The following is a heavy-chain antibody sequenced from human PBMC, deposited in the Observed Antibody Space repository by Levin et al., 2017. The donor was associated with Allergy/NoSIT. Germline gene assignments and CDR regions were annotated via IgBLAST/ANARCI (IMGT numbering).Heavy chain of an antibody. CDR2: INSDGSST. D-gene: IGHD2-2*01. Sequence: GESLKISCAGSGFTFSSYWMHWVRQAPGKGLVWVSRINSDGSSTNYADSVKGRLTISRDNAKNTLYLQMNRLRAEDTAVYDCARGGSTSCYGWGQGTLVTVSS. V-gene: IGHV3-74*01. CDR3: ARGGSTSCYG. J-gene: IGHJ4*02. CDR1: GFTFSSYW.